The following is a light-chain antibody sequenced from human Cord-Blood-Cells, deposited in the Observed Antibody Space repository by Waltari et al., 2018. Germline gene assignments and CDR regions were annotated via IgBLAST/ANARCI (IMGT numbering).Light chain of an antibody. CDR3: QQSYSTPYT. Sequence: DIQMTHSPYSLPASVGARVTLTCRASQSISSYLNWYQQKPGKAPKLLIYAASSLQSGVPSRFSGSGSGTDFTLTISSLQPEDFATYYCQQSYSTPYTFGQGTKLEIK. CDR1: QSISSY. V-gene: IGKV1-39*01. J-gene: IGKJ2*01. CDR2: AAS.